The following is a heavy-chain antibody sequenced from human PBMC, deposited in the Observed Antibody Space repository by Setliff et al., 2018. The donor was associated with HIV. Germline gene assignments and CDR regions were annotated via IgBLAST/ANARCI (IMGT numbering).Heavy chain of an antibody. CDR1: GGTFSNSA. Sequence: SVKVSCKASGGTFSNSAINWVRQAPGQGLEWMGGIIVTVDIANYAQKFQGRVTITADKLANTVYMDLSGLRPDDTAVYYCARQEVARQYFNNGMDVWGQGTTVTVSS. CDR2: IIVTVDIA. CDR3: ARQEVARQYFNNGMDV. V-gene: IGHV1-69*10. D-gene: IGHD5-12*01. J-gene: IGHJ6*02.